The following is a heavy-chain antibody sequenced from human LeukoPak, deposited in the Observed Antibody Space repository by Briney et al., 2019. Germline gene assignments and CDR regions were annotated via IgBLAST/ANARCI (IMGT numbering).Heavy chain of an antibody. CDR3: AREATSGGDFDY. CDR2: INHSGST. J-gene: IGHJ4*02. CDR1: GGSFSGYY. Sequence: SETLSLTCAVYGGSFSGYYWSWIRQPPGKGLEWIGEINHSGSTNYNPSLKSRVTMSVDTSKNQFSLKLSSVTAADTAVYYCAREATSGGDFDYWGQGTLVTVSS. D-gene: IGHD6-19*01. V-gene: IGHV4-34*01.